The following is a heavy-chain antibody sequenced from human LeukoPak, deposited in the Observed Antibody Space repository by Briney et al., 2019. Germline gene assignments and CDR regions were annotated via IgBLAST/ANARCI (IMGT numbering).Heavy chain of an antibody. J-gene: IGHJ6*02. CDR3: ARQSSPYYYYGMDV. CDR1: GGSISSYY. CDR2: IYYSGST. D-gene: IGHD6-13*01. V-gene: IGHV4-59*01. Sequence: PSETLSLTCTVSGGSISSYYWSWIRQAPGKGLEWIGYIYYSGSTNYNPSLKSRVTMSVDTSKNQFSLKLSSVTAADTAVYYCARQSSPYYYYGMDVWGQGTTVTVSS.